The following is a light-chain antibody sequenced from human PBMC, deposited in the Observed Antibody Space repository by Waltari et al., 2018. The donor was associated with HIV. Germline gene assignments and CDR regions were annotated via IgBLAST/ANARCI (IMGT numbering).Light chain of an antibody. CDR2: RAS. CDR1: QSISSW. CDR3: QQYDNYLWT. Sequence: DIQMTQSPFTLSASVGDRVPNTCRASQSISSWLAWYQQKPGNVPKLLIYRASTFESGVPSRFSGSGSGTEFTLTISSLQPDDFATYYCQQYDNYLWTFGQGTKVEIK. J-gene: IGKJ1*01. V-gene: IGKV1-5*03.